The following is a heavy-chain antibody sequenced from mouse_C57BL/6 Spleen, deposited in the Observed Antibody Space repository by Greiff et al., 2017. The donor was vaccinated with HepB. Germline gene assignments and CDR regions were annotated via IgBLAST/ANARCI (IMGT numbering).Heavy chain of an antibody. CDR3: ARDYGSSYAVAY. J-gene: IGHJ3*01. CDR1: GYTFTDYY. Sequence: VQLQQSGAELVRPGASVKLSCKASGYTFTDYYINWVKQRPGQGLEWIARIYPGSGNTYYNEKFKGKATLTAEKSSSTAYMQLSSLTSEDSAVYFCARDYGSSYAVAYWGQGTLVTVSA. D-gene: IGHD1-1*01. CDR2: IYPGSGNT. V-gene: IGHV1-76*01.